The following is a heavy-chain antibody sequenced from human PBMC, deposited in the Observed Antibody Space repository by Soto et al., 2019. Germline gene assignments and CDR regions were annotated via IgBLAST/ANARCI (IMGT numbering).Heavy chain of an antibody. CDR1: GYTFNRYG. CDR3: ASAHPRIAASDDAFDI. J-gene: IGHJ3*02. Sequence: QVQLVQSATEVKKPGASVRVSCKASGYTFNRYGITWVRQAPGQGLEWMGWISAYNGNTSYAQKFHDRVTMTTDTSTNTAYMELSRLRSNDTAVYSCASAHPRIAASDDAFDIWGQGTMVTVTS. D-gene: IGHD6-13*01. CDR2: ISAYNGNT. V-gene: IGHV1-18*04.